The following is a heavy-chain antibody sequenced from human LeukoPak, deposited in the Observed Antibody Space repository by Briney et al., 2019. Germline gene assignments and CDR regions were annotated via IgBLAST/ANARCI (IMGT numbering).Heavy chain of an antibody. Sequence: SETLSLTCTVSGGSMTHYSWTWIRQPAGQGLEWIGRIYSSGSTNYNPSLKSRVTMSLDTPKNHFSRKLNSVTAADTAVYYCESDYYDDRPFDSWGHGTLVTVSS. CDR1: GGSMTHYS. D-gene: IGHD3-22*01. J-gene: IGHJ4*01. CDR2: IYSSGST. V-gene: IGHV4-4*07. CDR3: ESDYYDDRPFDS.